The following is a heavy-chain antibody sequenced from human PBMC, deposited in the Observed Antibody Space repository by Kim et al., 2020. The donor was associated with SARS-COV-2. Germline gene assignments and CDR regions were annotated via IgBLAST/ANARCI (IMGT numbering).Heavy chain of an antibody. CDR3: ERDRGMVGNFDC. D-gene: IGHD1-26*01. J-gene: IGHJ4*02. CDR1: GFTFSDYW. Sequence: GGSLRLSCAASGFTFSDYWMTWVRQAPGKGPEWVANINEDGSAKSYVDSVKGRFTISRDNAKNSLYLQMNSLRAEDTAVYYCERDRGMVGNFDCWGQGT. V-gene: IGHV3-7*03. CDR2: INEDGSAK.